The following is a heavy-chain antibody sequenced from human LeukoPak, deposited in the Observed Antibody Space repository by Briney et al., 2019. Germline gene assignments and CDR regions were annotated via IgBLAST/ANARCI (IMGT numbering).Heavy chain of an antibody. CDR2: IYHTGST. D-gene: IGHD4-23*01. CDR1: GGSISSGGYS. CDR3: ARAYGGNPTGLYY. V-gene: IGHV4-30-2*01. Sequence: SQTLFLTCAVSGGSISSGGYSWSWIRQPPGKGLEWIGYIYHTGSTYYNPSLKSRVTISVDTSKNQFSLKLSSVTAADTAVYYCARAYGGNPTGLYYWGQGTLVTVSS. J-gene: IGHJ4*02.